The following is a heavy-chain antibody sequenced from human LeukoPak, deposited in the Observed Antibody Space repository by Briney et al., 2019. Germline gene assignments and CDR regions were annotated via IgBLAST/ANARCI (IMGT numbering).Heavy chain of an antibody. CDR1: GGTFSSYA. Sequence: SVKVSCKASGGTFSSYAISWVRQAPGQGLEWMGRIIPIFGTANYAQRFQGRVTITTDESTSTAYMELSSLRSEDTAVYYCARSSYYYDSSGYFDYWGQGTLVTVSS. J-gene: IGHJ4*02. CDR3: ARSSYYYDSSGYFDY. V-gene: IGHV1-69*05. D-gene: IGHD3-22*01. CDR2: IIPIFGTA.